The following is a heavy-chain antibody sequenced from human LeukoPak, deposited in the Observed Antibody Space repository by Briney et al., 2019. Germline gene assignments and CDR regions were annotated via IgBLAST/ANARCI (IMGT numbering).Heavy chain of an antibody. CDR2: IYYSGST. Sequence: PSETLSLTCTVSGGSISSYYWSWIRQPPGKGLEWIGYIYYSGSTNYNPSLKSRVTISVDTSKNQFSLKLSSVTAADTAVYYCARGPQNYGDAQGPFDYYYYMDVWGKGTTVTVSS. CDR1: GGSISSYY. J-gene: IGHJ6*03. CDR3: ARGPQNYGDAQGPFDYYYYMDV. D-gene: IGHD4-17*01. V-gene: IGHV4-59*01.